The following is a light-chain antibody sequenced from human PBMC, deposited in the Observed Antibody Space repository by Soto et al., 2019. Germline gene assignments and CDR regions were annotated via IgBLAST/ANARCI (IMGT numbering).Light chain of an antibody. Sequence: QSALTQPPSASGSPGQSVTISCTGTSSDVGGYEYVSWYQQHPGKAPKLMIFEFNKRPPGVPDRFSGSKSGNTASLTGSGLQAEEEADYYCSSYAGINNLGVFGTGTKVTVL. V-gene: IGLV2-8*01. CDR2: EFN. CDR1: SSDVGGYEY. J-gene: IGLJ1*01. CDR3: SSYAGINNLGV.